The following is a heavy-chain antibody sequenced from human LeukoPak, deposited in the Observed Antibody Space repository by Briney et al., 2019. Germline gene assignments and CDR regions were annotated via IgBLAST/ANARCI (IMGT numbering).Heavy chain of an antibody. Sequence: GESLLISCKGSGYSFTTFWIGWVRKMPGKGLEWMGIIYPGDSNTRYDPSFQGRLTISVDRSISTAYLKWSSLKASDTAIYYCARRGPVAEIGYYFDSWGHGTLVTVSS. CDR1: GYSFTTFW. CDR2: IYPGDSNT. J-gene: IGHJ4*01. D-gene: IGHD2-15*01. CDR3: ARRGPVAEIGYYFDS. V-gene: IGHV5-51*01.